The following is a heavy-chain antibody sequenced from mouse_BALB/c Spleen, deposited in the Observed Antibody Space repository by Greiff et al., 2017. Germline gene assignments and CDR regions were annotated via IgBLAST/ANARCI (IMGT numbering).Heavy chain of an antibody. V-gene: IGHV1-14*01. J-gene: IGHJ2*01. Sequence: VQLQQSGPELVKPGASVKMSCKASGYTFTSYVMHWVKQKPGQGLEWIGYINPYNDGTKYNEKFKGKATLTSDKSSSTAYMELSSLTSEDSAVHYCARRRGYEQYYFDYWGQGTTLTVSS. CDR2: INPYNDGT. D-gene: IGHD2-2*01. CDR3: ARRRGYEQYYFDY. CDR1: GYTFTSYV.